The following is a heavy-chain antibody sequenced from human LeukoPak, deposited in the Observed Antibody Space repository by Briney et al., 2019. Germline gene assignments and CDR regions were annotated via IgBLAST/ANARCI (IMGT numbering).Heavy chain of an antibody. J-gene: IGHJ6*02. V-gene: IGHV5-51*01. Sequence: GESLKISCKGSGYSFTSYWLGWVRPMPGKGLEWMGIIYPGDSDTRYSPSLQGQVTISADKSISTAYLQWSSLKASDTAMYYCARQPETVAGTFYGMDVWGQGTTVTVSS. CDR2: IYPGDSDT. CDR3: ARQPETVAGTFYGMDV. CDR1: GYSFTSYW. D-gene: IGHD6-19*01.